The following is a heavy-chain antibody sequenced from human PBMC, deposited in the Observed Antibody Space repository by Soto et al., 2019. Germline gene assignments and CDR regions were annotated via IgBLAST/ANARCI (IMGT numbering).Heavy chain of an antibody. Sequence: GGSLRLSCAASGFTFSSYAMSWVRQAPGKGLEWVSAISGSGGSTYYADSVKGRFTISRDNSKNTLYLQMNSLRAEDTAVYYCAKEGDVVVPAAIQTYYYYGMDVWGQGTTVTVSS. CDR2: ISGSGGST. CDR3: AKEGDVVVPAAIQTYYYYGMDV. V-gene: IGHV3-23*01. J-gene: IGHJ6*02. CDR1: GFTFSSYA. D-gene: IGHD2-2*01.